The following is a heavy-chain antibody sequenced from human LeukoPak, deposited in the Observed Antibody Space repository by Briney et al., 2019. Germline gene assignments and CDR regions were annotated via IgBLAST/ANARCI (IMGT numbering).Heavy chain of an antibody. D-gene: IGHD6-13*01. J-gene: IGHJ4*02. Sequence: GGSLRLSCAASGFTFSSYWMTWVRQAPGKGLEWVANIKPDGSVGYYVDSVRGRFIISRDNAGNSLYLQMNSLRVEDTAVYYCTQNLVTAAGDHWGQGTLLIVSS. CDR2: IKPDGSVG. V-gene: IGHV3-7*01. CDR3: TQNLVTAAGDH. CDR1: GFTFSSYW.